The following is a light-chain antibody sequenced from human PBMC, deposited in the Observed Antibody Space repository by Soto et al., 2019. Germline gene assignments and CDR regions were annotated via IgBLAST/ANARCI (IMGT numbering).Light chain of an antibody. CDR1: QAITNN. V-gene: IGKV1-9*01. Sequence: DIHLTQSPSSLSASVGDRVTITCRASQAITNNLAWYQQKPGNPPRLLIYEESTLYSGVPSRFSGRKVGTQFILTIDSLQPEDFATYYCQQVKSYPRTFGGGTKVDI. CDR2: EES. J-gene: IGKJ4*01. CDR3: QQVKSYPRT.